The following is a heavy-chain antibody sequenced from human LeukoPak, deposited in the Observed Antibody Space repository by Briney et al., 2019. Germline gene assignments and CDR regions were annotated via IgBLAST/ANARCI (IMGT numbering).Heavy chain of an antibody. V-gene: IGHV3-30*04. CDR3: AKEGYSRGYYSYYYMDV. CDR2: ISYDGSNK. CDR1: GFTFSTYA. D-gene: IGHD6-13*01. Sequence: GGSLRLSCAASGFTFSTYAMHWVRQAPGKGLEWVAVISYDGSNKYYADSVKGRFTISRDNSKNTLYVPMNSLRAEDTAVYYCAKEGYSRGYYSYYYMDVWGKGTTVTVSS. J-gene: IGHJ6*03.